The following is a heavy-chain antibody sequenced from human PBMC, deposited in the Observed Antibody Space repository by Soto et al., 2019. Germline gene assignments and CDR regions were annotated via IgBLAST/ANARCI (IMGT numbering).Heavy chain of an antibody. Sequence: EVQLVESGGGLVEPGGSLRLSCAASGFTFSTYSMNWVRQAPGKGLEWVSSISSNSRYTYYADSMKGRFIISRDNAKNSLYLQMSSLRAEDTAVYYCARDRGVAAYYFDCWGQGTLVTVSS. CDR1: GFTFSTYS. J-gene: IGHJ4*02. V-gene: IGHV3-21*01. CDR3: ARDRGVAAYYFDC. CDR2: ISSNSRYT. D-gene: IGHD2-15*01.